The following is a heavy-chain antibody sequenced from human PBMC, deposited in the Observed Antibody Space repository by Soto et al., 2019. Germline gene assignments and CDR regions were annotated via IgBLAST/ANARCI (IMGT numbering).Heavy chain of an antibody. CDR2: IYYIGST. CDR3: ARDYGNVDP. V-gene: IGHV4-61*01. D-gene: IGHD4-17*01. J-gene: IGHJ5*02. CDR1: GGSVSSGSSY. Sequence: QVQLQDSCPGLGKPSETLSLTGTVYGGSVSSGSSYWSWIRQPPGKGLEWIGYIYYIGSTNYNPSLKSRVTISVDTSKNQLSLKLSSVTAADTAVYYCARDYGNVDPWGQGTLVTVSS.